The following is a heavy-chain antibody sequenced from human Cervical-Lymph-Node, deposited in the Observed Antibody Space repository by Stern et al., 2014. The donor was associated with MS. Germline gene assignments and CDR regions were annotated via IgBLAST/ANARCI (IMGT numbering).Heavy chain of an antibody. CDR2: ISSSSTV. CDR1: GFTFSSYS. CDR3: ARFWNYGD. J-gene: IGHJ4*02. D-gene: IGHD1-7*01. Sequence: EVQLVQSGGGLVQPGGSLRLSCVASGFTFSSYSMNWVRQAPGKGLEWVSYISSSSTVNYADSVKGRFTISRDNAKNSLFLQMNSLRAEDTAVYYCARFWNYGDWGQGTLVTVSS. V-gene: IGHV3-48*01.